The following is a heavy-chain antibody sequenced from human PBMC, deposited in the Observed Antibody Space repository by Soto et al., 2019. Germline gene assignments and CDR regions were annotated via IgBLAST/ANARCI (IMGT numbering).Heavy chain of an antibody. J-gene: IGHJ3*01. D-gene: IGHD6-19*01. CDR3: TTYRSSTFDV. CDR2: IKSKTDGGTT. Sequence: EVQLVESGGGLVRPGGSLRLSCTASGFTFSYTWMSWVRQAPGKGLEWVARIKSKTDGGTTDHAAPVKGRFTIPRDDSKNTLFLQMNSLRPEDTAVYYCTTYRSSTFDVWGQGTMVTVSS. V-gene: IGHV3-15*01. CDR1: GFTFSYTW.